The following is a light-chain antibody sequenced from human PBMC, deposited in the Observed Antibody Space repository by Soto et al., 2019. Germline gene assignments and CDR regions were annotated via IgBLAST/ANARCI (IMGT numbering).Light chain of an antibody. CDR1: KSDFGVYDF. V-gene: IGLV2-8*01. CDR3: SSYAGSNTYV. CDR2: EVV. Sequence: QSALAQPPSASGSPGQSVTISCTGTKSDFGVYDFVSWYQHLPGKAPRLIIYEVVQRPSGVPDRFSGSKSGNTASLTVSGLQAEDEADYFCSSYAGSNTYVFGSGTKVTVL. J-gene: IGLJ1*01.